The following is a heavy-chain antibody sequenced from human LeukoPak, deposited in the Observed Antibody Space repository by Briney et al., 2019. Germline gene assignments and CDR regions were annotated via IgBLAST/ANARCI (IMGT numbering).Heavy chain of an antibody. CDR3: ARASVDTAMAVGLYYYYGMDV. J-gene: IGHJ6*02. CDR2: ISSGGSTT. Sequence: GGSLRLSCAASGFTVSSYCMNWVRQAPGKGLEWVSSISSGGSTTYYADSVKGRFTICRDNAKNSLYLQMNSLRAEDTAVYYCARASVDTAMAVGLYYYYGMDVWGQGTTVTVSS. V-gene: IGHV3-48*01. CDR1: GFTVSSYC. D-gene: IGHD5-18*01.